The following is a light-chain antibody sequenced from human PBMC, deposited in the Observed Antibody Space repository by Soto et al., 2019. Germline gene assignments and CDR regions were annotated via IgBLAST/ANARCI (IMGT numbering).Light chain of an antibody. V-gene: IGKV1-5*03. CDR3: QQYNTYSWM. CDR2: EAS. J-gene: IGKJ1*01. CDR1: QSIKSW. Sequence: DIQMTQSPSTLSASVGDRVTITCRASQSIKSWLAWYQQKPGKAPKLLIYEASSLESGVPSRFGGSGSGTEFTLTISSLQPDDFATYYCQQYNTYSWMFGQGTKVDIK.